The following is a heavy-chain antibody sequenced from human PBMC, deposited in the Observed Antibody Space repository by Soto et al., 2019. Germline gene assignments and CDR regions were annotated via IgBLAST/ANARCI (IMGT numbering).Heavy chain of an antibody. CDR1: GFTVRTNY. CDR2: FYSGGST. CDR3: ARGFPSMTYYGEYYFDY. V-gene: IGHV3-53*01. D-gene: IGHD3-10*01. J-gene: IGHJ4*02. Sequence: GESLKISCEAFGFTVRTNYMSWVRQTPGKGLEWVSVFYSGGSTFYADSVKGRFTISRDNSRNTLYLQMRSLRAEDTAVYYCARGFPSMTYYGEYYFDYWGQGTLVTVSS.